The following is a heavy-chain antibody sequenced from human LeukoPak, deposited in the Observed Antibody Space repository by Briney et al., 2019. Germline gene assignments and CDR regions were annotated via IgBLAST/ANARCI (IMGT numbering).Heavy chain of an antibody. Sequence: GGSLRLSRAASGFTFSSYSMNWVRQAPGKGLEWVSYIGTTSGAIYYADSVKGRFTISRDSAKNSLYLQMNSLRAEDTAVYYCARFRTWGDKAFDYWGQGTLVTVSS. J-gene: IGHJ4*02. CDR3: ARFRTWGDKAFDY. CDR2: IGTTSGAI. CDR1: GFTFSSYS. D-gene: IGHD2-21*02. V-gene: IGHV3-48*01.